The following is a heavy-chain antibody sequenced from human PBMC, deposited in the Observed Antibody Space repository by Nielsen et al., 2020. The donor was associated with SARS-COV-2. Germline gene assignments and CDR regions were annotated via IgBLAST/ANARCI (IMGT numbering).Heavy chain of an antibody. V-gene: IGHV2-5*01. CDR3: AHSTYFLWFGDNWFDP. CDR2: IYWNDDK. Sequence: WIRQPPGKALEWLALIYWNDDKRYSPSLKSRLTITKDTSKNQVVLTMTNMDPVDTATYCCAHSTYFLWFGDNWFDPWGQGTLVTVSS. D-gene: IGHD3-10*01. J-gene: IGHJ5*02.